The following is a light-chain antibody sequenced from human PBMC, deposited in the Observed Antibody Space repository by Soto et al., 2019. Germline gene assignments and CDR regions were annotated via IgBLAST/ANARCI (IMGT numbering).Light chain of an antibody. J-gene: IGKJ1*01. Sequence: EIVLTQSPGTLSLSPGERATLSCRASQSVSNNYLAWYQQKPGQAPRLLIYGASTRATGIPARFSGSGSGTEFTLTISSLQSEDSAVYYCQHGRTFGQGTKVDIK. V-gene: IGKV3-15*01. CDR2: GAS. CDR3: QHGRT. CDR1: QSVSNN.